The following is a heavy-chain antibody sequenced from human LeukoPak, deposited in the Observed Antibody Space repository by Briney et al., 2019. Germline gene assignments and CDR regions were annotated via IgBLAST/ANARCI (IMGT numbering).Heavy chain of an antibody. CDR1: GFTFSSYG. V-gene: IGHV3-30*18. CDR2: ISYDGSNK. J-gene: IGHJ6*02. Sequence: GGSLRLSCAASGFTFSSYGMHWVRQAPGKGLEWVAVISYDGSNKYYADSAKGRFTISRDNSKNTLYLQMNSLRAEDTAVYYCAKEFVEMAYYYYYGMDVWGQGTTVTVSS. D-gene: IGHD5-24*01. CDR3: AKEFVEMAYYYYYGMDV.